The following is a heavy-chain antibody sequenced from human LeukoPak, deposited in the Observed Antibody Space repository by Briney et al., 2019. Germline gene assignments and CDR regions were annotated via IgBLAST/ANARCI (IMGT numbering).Heavy chain of an antibody. V-gene: IGHV3-30*03. Sequence: GRSLRLSCAASGFTFSSYGMHWVRQAPGKGLEWVAVISYDGSNKYYADSVKGRFTISRDNSKNSLYLQMNSLRAEDTAVYYCASSKGPLDYWGQGTLVTVSS. CDR2: ISYDGSNK. J-gene: IGHJ4*02. CDR3: ASSKGPLDY. CDR1: GFTFSSYG. D-gene: IGHD1-14*01.